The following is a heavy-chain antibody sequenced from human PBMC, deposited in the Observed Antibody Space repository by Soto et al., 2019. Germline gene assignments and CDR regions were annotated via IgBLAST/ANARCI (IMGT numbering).Heavy chain of an antibody. Sequence: QVQLQESGPGLVKPSGTLSLTCAVSGGSISSSSWWSWVRQPPGKGLEWIGEIYHSGSTNYNPSPKRRVTQAVDKSKNQFSLNLNPGTAADTAGDYLARNPPRGTFPPPADYWGQGILVTVSS. J-gene: IGHJ4*02. CDR1: GGSISSSSW. CDR3: ARNPPRGTFPPPADY. D-gene: IGHD3-16*01. V-gene: IGHV4-4*02. CDR2: IYHSGST.